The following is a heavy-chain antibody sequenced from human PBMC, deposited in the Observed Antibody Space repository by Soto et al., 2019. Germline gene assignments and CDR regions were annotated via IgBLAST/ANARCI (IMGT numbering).Heavy chain of an antibody. CDR2: ISGSGGST. Sequence: EVQLLESGGGLVQPGGSLRLSCAASGFTFSSYAMSWVRQAPGKGLEWVSAISGSGGSTYYADSVKGRFTISRDNSKNTLYLQMNSLRAEDTAVYYCAKDIYPDYGDYGFRVDYWGQGTLVTVSS. V-gene: IGHV3-23*01. CDR3: AKDIYPDYGDYGFRVDY. D-gene: IGHD4-17*01. CDR1: GFTFSSYA. J-gene: IGHJ4*02.